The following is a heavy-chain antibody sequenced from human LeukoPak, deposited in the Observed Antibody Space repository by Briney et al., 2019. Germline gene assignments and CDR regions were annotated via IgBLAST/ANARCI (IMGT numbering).Heavy chain of an antibody. CDR1: GFTFSNSA. CDR2: FTRNDETT. D-gene: IGHD3-22*01. Sequence: GGSLRLSCAASGFTFSNSAMSWVRQAPGKGLEWVSGFTRNDETTSYADSVKGRFAISRDNSRDTLYLQMNSLAAEDTAVYYCAKVKVVGYSTFDYWGQGTLVTVSP. CDR3: AKVKVVGYSTFDY. V-gene: IGHV3-23*01. J-gene: IGHJ4*02.